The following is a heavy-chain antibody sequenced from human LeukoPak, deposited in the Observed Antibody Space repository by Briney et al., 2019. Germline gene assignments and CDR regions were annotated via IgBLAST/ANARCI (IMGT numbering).Heavy chain of an antibody. Sequence: GESLRLSCAASGFSFTTYWMGWVRQAPGKGLEWVANIKQDGTEKYYVDSVMGRFTISRDNAKNTLYLQMNSLRAEDTAVYYCARAMPNDNWFDPWGQGSLVTVSS. D-gene: IGHD2-2*01. CDR1: GFSFTTYW. J-gene: IGHJ5*02. CDR2: IKQDGTEK. V-gene: IGHV3-7*01. CDR3: ARAMPNDNWFDP.